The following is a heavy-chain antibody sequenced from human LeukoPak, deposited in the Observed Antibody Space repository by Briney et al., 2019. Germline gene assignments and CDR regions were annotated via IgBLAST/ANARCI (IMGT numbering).Heavy chain of an antibody. CDR3: TIFGVVPHYYYYGMDV. V-gene: IGHV3-23*01. CDR2: ISGSGGST. Sequence: GGSLRLSCAASRFTFSSYAMSWVRQAPGKVRGWVSAISGSGGSTYYADSEKGPFTTSRDNSKNTLYLQMNSLRAEDTAVYYCTIFGVVPHYYYYGMDVWGQGTTVTVSS. D-gene: IGHD3-3*01. CDR1: RFTFSSYA. J-gene: IGHJ6*02.